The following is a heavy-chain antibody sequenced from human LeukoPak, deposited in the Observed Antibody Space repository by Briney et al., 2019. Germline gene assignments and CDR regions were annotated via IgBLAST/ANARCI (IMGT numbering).Heavy chain of an antibody. Sequence: ASVMVSCKASGYTFTSNYIHWVRQAPGQGLEWMGMIYPRDGSTSYAQKFQGRVTVIRDTSTSTVHMELSGLRSEDTAVYYCARDQEGFDYWGQGTLVTVSS. CDR2: IYPRDGST. CDR3: ARDQEGFDY. J-gene: IGHJ4*02. V-gene: IGHV1-46*01. CDR1: GYTFTSNY.